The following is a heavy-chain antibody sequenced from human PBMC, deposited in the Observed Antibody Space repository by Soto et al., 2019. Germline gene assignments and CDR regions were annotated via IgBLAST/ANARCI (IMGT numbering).Heavy chain of an antibody. Sequence: ASVKVSCKASGGTFSSYAISWVRQAPGQGLEWMGGIIPIFGTANYAQKFQGRVTITADESTSTAYMELSSLRSEDTAVYYCARELGGYSSMDVWGQGTTVTVSS. D-gene: IGHD5-18*01. V-gene: IGHV1-69*13. J-gene: IGHJ6*02. CDR3: ARELGGYSSMDV. CDR2: IIPIFGTA. CDR1: GGTFSSYA.